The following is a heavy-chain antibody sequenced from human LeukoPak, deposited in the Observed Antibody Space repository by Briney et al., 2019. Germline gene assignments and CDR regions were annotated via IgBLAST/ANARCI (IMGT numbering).Heavy chain of an antibody. CDR2: INHSGST. V-gene: IGHV4-34*01. J-gene: IGHJ4*02. Sequence: PSETLSLTCAVYGGSFSGYYWSWIRQPPGKGLEWIGEINHSGSTNYNPSLKSRVTISVDTSKNQFSLKLSSVTAADTAVYYCARLARTAAGTDYWGQGTLVTVSS. CDR3: ARLARTAAGTDY. D-gene: IGHD6-13*01. CDR1: GGSFSGYY.